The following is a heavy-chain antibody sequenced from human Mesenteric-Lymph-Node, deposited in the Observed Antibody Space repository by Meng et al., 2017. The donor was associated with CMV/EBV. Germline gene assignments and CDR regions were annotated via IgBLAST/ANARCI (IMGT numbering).Heavy chain of an antibody. CDR3: VKDRGVPYYESLTGYSYFDY. Sequence: GESLKISCVTSGIAFSTYGMHWVRQAPGKGPEWVTFISNDGSNKYYGDSVKGRFTISRDNSKNTLYLQMNSLRAEDTSVYYCVKDRGVPYYESLTGYSYFDYWGQGALVTVSS. V-gene: IGHV3-30*02. CDR2: ISNDGSNK. CDR1: GIAFSTYG. D-gene: IGHD3-9*01. J-gene: IGHJ4*02.